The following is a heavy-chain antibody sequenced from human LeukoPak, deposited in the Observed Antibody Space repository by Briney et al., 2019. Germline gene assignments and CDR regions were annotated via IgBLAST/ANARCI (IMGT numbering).Heavy chain of an antibody. CDR3: ARRPGN. Sequence: PGRSLRLSCAASGFTFTTYTMHWVRQAPGKGLEWVSLIYSGGAIRYADSVKGRFTISRDSSKNTLFLQMNDLTVEDTARYYCARRPGNWGQGILVTVSS. CDR1: GFTFTTYT. D-gene: IGHD1-14*01. CDR2: IYSGGAI. J-gene: IGHJ4*02. V-gene: IGHV3-53*01.